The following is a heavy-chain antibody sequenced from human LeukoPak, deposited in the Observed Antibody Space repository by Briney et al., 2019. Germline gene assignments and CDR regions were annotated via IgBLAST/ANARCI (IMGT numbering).Heavy chain of an antibody. CDR3: ARVHDTTGYYHYFDS. J-gene: IGHJ4*02. D-gene: IGHD3-9*01. V-gene: IGHV3-30*03. CDR2: ISHHGSNE. CDR1: GVTLSNAW. Sequence: PGGSLRLSCAASGVTLSNAWMSWVRQAPDKGLEWVAMISHHGSNEYYADSVKGRFTISRDNSKNTLYLQMNNPRVEDTAIYYCARVHDTTGYYHYFDSWGQGTLVTVSS.